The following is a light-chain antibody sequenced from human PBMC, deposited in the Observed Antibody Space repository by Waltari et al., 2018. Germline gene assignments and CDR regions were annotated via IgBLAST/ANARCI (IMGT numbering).Light chain of an antibody. J-gene: IGLJ2*01. Sequence: SSELTQDPAVSVALGQTVRITCQGDSLRSYYASWYQQKPGPAPLLGFYHKNNRTSVIPDRCSGSSSGSTASLTITGAQAEDEADYDWNSRDRSGNRLVFGGGTRLTVL. CDR3: NSRDRSGNRLV. CDR2: HKN. V-gene: IGLV3-19*01. CDR1: SLRSYY.